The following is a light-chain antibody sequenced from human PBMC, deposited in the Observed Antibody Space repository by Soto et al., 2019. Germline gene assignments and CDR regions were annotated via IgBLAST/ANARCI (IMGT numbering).Light chain of an antibody. CDR2: AAS. V-gene: IGKV1-39*01. CDR1: QSISKS. Sequence: DIQMTQSPSSLSASVVDRVTITCQASQSISKSLNWYKQNPGKAPELLIYAASTLQDGVPSRFSGSGSGTDFTLTISSLQPEDFATYYCQQSYSSPTWTFGHGTKVDIK. J-gene: IGKJ1*01. CDR3: QQSYSSPTWT.